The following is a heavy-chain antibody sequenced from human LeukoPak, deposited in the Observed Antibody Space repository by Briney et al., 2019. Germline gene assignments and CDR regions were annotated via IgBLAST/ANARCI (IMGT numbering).Heavy chain of an antibody. CDR1: GYSFTSYW. Sequence: GESLKISCKGSGYSFTSYWIGWVRQMPGRGLEWMGIIYPGDSETRYSPSFQGLVTISADKSISTAYLQWSSLKASDTAMFYCARGGPDIPVAGNIGDAFDIWGQGTMVTVSS. J-gene: IGHJ3*02. CDR2: IYPGDSET. V-gene: IGHV5-51*01. D-gene: IGHD6-19*01. CDR3: ARGGPDIPVAGNIGDAFDI.